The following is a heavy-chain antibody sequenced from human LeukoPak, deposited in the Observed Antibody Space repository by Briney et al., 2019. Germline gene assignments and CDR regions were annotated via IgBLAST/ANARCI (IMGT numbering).Heavy chain of an antibody. D-gene: IGHD1-7*01. CDR3: ARANNWNYPYYFDY. CDR1: GFTFHDYY. Sequence: PGRSLRLSCAASGFTFHDYYMSWIRQAPGKGLEWVSYISSSATTTYYADSVKGRFTISRDNTKKSLYLQLTSLRAEDTAVYYCARANNWNYPYYFDYWGHGTLVTVSS. V-gene: IGHV3-11*01. CDR2: ISSSATTT. J-gene: IGHJ4*01.